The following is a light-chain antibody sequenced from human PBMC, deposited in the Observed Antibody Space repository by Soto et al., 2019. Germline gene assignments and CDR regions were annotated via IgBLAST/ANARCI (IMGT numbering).Light chain of an antibody. CDR3: CSYAGSSTSYV. J-gene: IGLJ1*01. V-gene: IGLV2-23*02. Sequence: QSALTQPASVSWSPGQSITISCTGTSSDVGSYNLVSWYQQHPGKAPKLMIYEVSKRPSGVSNRFSGSKSGNTASLTISGLQAEDEADYYCCSYAGSSTSYVFGTGTKLTVL. CDR2: EVS. CDR1: SSDVGSYNL.